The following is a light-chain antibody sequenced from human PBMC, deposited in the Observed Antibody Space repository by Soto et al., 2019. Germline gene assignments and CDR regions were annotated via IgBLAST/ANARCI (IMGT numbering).Light chain of an antibody. V-gene: IGKV3-20*01. CDR1: QSVSSSY. J-gene: IGKJ1*01. Sequence: EIVLTQSPGTLSLSPGERSTLSCRASQSVSSSYLAWYQQKPGQAPRLLIYYISTRATGIPSRFSGSGSGTEFTLTISSLQPDDFATYYCQQYNSYWTFGQGTKVDI. CDR2: YIS. CDR3: QQYNSYWT.